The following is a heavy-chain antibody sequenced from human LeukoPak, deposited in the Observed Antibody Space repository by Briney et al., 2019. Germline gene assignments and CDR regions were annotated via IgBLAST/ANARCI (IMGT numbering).Heavy chain of an antibody. V-gene: IGHV3-9*01. Sequence: PGGSLRLPCAATGFTFKDYGMHWVRQPPGKGPEWVSSINWNGGGSDYADSVKGRFTISRGNAKNSLYLQLSSLRPEDTALYYCAKHMRATNTYSFFGLDVWGQGTTVTVSS. J-gene: IGHJ6*02. CDR2: INWNGGGS. D-gene: IGHD1-26*01. CDR3: AKHMRATNTYSFFGLDV. CDR1: GFTFKDYG.